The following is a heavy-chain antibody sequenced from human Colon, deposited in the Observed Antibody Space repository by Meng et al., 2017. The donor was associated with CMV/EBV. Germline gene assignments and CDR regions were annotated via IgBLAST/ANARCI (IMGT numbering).Heavy chain of an antibody. V-gene: IGHV3-23*03. CDR1: GFTFNTYA. J-gene: IGHJ6*02. Sequence: GESLKISCAASGFTFNTYAMSWVRQAPGKGLEWVSVIYSDDSSTSYADSVKGRFTVSRNNAKNSQYLQLNSLRAEDTAVYYCARGSNTYYGMDVWGQGTTVTVSS. CDR2: IYSDDSST. CDR3: ARGSNTYYGMDV. D-gene: IGHD6-13*01.